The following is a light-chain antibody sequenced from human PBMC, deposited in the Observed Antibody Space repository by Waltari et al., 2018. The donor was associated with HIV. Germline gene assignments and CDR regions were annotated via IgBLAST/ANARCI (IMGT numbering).Light chain of an antibody. CDR3: SSRDKSGHLVI. V-gene: IGLV3-19*01. J-gene: IGLJ2*01. Sequence: SSELTQDPSVSVALGQTVKITCQGDSLRDYYTSWYQKKPGQAPILGFYGKNNQPSGIPDLLSGSSSRNTASLTITGAQAEDEAEYYCSSRDKSGHLVIFGGGTRLIVL. CDR2: GKN. CDR1: SLRDYY.